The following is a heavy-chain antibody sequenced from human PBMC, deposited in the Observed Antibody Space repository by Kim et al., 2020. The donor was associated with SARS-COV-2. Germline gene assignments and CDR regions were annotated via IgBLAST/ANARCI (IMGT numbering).Heavy chain of an antibody. Sequence: YADSVKGRFTISRDNSKNTLYLQMNSLRAEDTAVYYCAKVQGSGTYFDYWGQGTLVTVSS. J-gene: IGHJ4*02. D-gene: IGHD3-10*01. V-gene: IGHV3-23*01. CDR3: AKVQGSGTYFDY.